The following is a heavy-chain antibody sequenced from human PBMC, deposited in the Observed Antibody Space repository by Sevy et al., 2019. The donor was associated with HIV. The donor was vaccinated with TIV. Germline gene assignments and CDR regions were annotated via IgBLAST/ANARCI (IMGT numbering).Heavy chain of an antibody. Sequence: GGSLRLSCAASGFSLRSYAMSWVRKAPGKGLEWVSFISGSGGSTYYADSVKARFTISRDNSKKTLYMQMNSLRVEDTAVYYCAKDVWFGELSGLYYYYGMDVWGQGTTVTVSS. CDR2: ISGSGGST. CDR1: GFSLRSYA. CDR3: AKDVWFGELSGLYYYYGMDV. J-gene: IGHJ6*02. V-gene: IGHV3-23*01. D-gene: IGHD3-10*01.